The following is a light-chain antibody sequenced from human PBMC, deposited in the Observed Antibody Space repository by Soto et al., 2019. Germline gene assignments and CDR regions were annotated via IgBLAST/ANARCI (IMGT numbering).Light chain of an antibody. CDR2: GAS. V-gene: IGKV3-20*01. CDR1: QSVSSSY. J-gene: IGKJ1*01. Sequence: EIVLTQSPGTLSSSPGERATLSRRASQSVSSSYLAGYQQKPGQAPRLLIYGASSRATGIPDRCSGSGSGTDFTLTISRLEPEDFAVYYCQQYGSSPRTFGQGTKVDIK. CDR3: QQYGSSPRT.